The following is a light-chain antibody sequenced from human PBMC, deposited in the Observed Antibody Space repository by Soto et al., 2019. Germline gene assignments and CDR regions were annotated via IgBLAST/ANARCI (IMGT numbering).Light chain of an antibody. Sequence: DIVMTQSPDSLAVSLGERATINCKSSQSVLYSSNHKKYLAWYQKKPGQPPKLIIYWASTRESGVPDRFSGSGSGTDFTLTISSLQAEDVAVYYCQQYYSTPITFGQGTRLEIK. V-gene: IGKV4-1*01. J-gene: IGKJ5*01. CDR1: QSVLYSSNHKKY. CDR2: WAS. CDR3: QQYYSTPIT.